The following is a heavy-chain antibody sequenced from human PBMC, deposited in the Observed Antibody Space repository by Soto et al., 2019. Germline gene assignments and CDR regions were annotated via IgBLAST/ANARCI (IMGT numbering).Heavy chain of an antibody. CDR2: IIPIFNST. V-gene: IGHV1-69*06. CDR3: AREGRGKKAGYNGLVSLGY. Sequence: SVKVSCKVSGSRFSNYVISWVRQAPGHGLEWLGRIIPIFNSTKYAHSFQGRVTITADKSTSTASLELSSLRSDDTAVYYCAREGRGKKAGYNGLVSLGYWGQGTLVTVSS. CDR1: GSRFSNYV. J-gene: IGHJ4*02. D-gene: IGHD2-2*02.